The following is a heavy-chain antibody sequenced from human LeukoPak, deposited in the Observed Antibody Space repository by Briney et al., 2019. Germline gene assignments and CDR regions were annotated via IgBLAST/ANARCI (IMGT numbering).Heavy chain of an antibody. CDR3: AKDLHYGSGSY. CDR2: ISGSGGST. V-gene: IGHV3-23*01. J-gene: IGHJ4*02. D-gene: IGHD3-10*01. CDR1: GFTFSSYA. Sequence: GGSLRLSCAASGFTFSSYAMSWVRQAPGKGLEWVSAISGSGGSTYYADSVKGRFTISRDNFKNTLYLQMNSLRAEDTAVYYCAKDLHYGSGSYWGQGTLVTVSS.